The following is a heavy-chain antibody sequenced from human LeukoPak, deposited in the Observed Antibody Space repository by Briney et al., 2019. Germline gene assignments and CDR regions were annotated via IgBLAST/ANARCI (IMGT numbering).Heavy chain of an antibody. D-gene: IGHD3-10*01. CDR3: ARHFRRDYSASGASQYYHYIDV. J-gene: IGHJ6*03. CDR2: IYTTGST. V-gene: IGHV4-59*08. CDR1: GGSMTYDY. Sequence: SETLSLTCTVSGGSMTYDYWNWMRQTPGMRLEWLGYIYTTGSTRYNPSLKSRVTISLDTSKTQFSLRLRSVTAADTAVYYCARHFRRDYSASGASQYYHYIDVWGKGTTVTVSS.